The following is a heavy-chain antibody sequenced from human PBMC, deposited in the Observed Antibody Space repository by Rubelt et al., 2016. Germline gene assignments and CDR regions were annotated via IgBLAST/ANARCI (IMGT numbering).Heavy chain of an antibody. CDR1: GGSFDGYH. CDR3: AWERRAARGLFDP. V-gene: IGHV4-34*01. CDR2: ISHRGST. Sequence: QVQLQQWGAGLLKPSETLSLTCIVYGGSFDGYHWTWIRQPPGKGLEWIGEISHRGSTNCNPSLKSRVTLSVDTFKNQFPLKLTSGTAADTTVYYCAWERRAARGLFDPWAQGTLVTVSS. D-gene: IGHD6-13*01. J-gene: IGHJ5*02.